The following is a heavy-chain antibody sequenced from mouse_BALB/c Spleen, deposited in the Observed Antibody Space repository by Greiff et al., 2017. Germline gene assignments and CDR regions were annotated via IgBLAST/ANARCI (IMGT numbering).Heavy chain of an antibody. Sequence: EVKVVESGGGLVQPGGSLKLSCAASGFTFSSYTMSWVRQTPEKRLEWVAYISNGGGSTYYPDTVKGRFTISRDNAKNTLYLQMSSLKSEEPAMYCCGGHYGKGAMDDWGQGTSVTVAS. CDR1: GFTFSSYT. CDR3: GGHYGKGAMDD. J-gene: IGHJ4*01. V-gene: IGHV5-12-2*01. D-gene: IGHD2-1*01. CDR2: ISNGGGST.